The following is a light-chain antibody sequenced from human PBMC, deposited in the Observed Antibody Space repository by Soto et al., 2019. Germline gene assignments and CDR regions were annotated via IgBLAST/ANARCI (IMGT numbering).Light chain of an antibody. V-gene: IGKV3-20*01. J-gene: IGKJ1*01. CDR2: DTS. CDR1: QSFSSSS. CDR3: QQYDSSPRT. Sequence: EIVLTQSPGTLSLSPGERATLSCRASQSFSSSSLAWYQQKPGQAPRLLIYDTSSRATGIPDRFSGSGSGTDFTLTISRLEPEDFAIYHCQQYDSSPRTFGQGTKVDIK.